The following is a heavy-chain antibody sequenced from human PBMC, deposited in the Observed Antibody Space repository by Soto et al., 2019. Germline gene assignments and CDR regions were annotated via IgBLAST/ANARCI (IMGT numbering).Heavy chain of an antibody. CDR3: ARDISEGFY. V-gene: IGHV3-33*01. Sequence: PGGSLRLSCAASGFTFSSYGMHWVRQAPGKGLEWVAFIWYDGSNKYYADSVKGRFTISRDNSKNTLYLQMNSLRAEDTAVYYCARDISEGFYWGQGSLVTVXX. J-gene: IGHJ4*02. CDR2: IWYDGSNK. D-gene: IGHD3-3*02. CDR1: GFTFSSYG.